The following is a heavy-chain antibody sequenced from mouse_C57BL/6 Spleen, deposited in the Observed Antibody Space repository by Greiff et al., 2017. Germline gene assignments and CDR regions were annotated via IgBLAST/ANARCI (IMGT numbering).Heavy chain of an antibody. CDR3: GRLYYCSKYFYAMEY. J-gene: IGHJ4*01. CDR1: GYTFTSYW. V-gene: IGHV1-72*01. CDR2: IDPNSGGT. D-gene: IGHD1-1*01. Sequence: VQLQQPGAELVKPGASVKLSCKASGYTFTSYWMHWVKQRPGRGLEWIGRIDPNSGGTKYNEKFKSKATLTVDKPSSTVYMQLSSLTSEDSAVYFCGRLYYCSKYFYAMEYWGQGTSVTVSS.